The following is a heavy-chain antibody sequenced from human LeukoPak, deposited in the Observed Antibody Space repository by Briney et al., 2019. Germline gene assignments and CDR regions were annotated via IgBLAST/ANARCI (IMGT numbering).Heavy chain of an antibody. CDR1: GFTFSKNA. D-gene: IGHD1-1*01. CDR2: ITNNGGTT. CDR3: VKAYNWNVYSSGDY. J-gene: IGHJ4*02. V-gene: IGHV3-64D*06. Sequence: GGSLRLSCAASGFTFSKNAMHWVRQAPGKGLEYVSAITNNGGTTYYADSVKGRFTISRDNSKNTLFLQMSSLRAEDTAVYYCVKAYNWNVYSSGDYWGQGTLVTVSS.